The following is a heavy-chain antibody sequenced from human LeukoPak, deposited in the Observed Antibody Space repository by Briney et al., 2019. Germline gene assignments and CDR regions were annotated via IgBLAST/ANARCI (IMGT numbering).Heavy chain of an antibody. CDR1: GFTFSDYY. J-gene: IGHJ4*02. V-gene: IGHV3-11*01. Sequence: GGSLRLSCAAPGFTFSDYYMSWIRQAPGKGLEWVSYISSSGSTIYYADSVKGRFTISRDNAKNSLYLQMNSLRAEDTAVYYCARESPVTDFDYWGQGTLVTVSS. D-gene: IGHD4-17*01. CDR2: ISSSGSTI. CDR3: ARESPVTDFDY.